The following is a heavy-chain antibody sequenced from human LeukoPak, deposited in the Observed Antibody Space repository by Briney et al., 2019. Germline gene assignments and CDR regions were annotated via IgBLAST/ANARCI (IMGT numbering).Heavy chain of an antibody. J-gene: IGHJ4*02. CDR3: AKDRYGSGSFDY. CDR2: ISYDGSNK. V-gene: IGHV3-30*18. Sequence: GGSLRLSCAASGFTFSSYGMHWVRQAPSKGLEWVAVISYDGSNKYYADSVKGRFTISRDNSKNTLYLQMNSLRAEDTAVYYCAKDRYGSGSFDYWGQGTLVTVSS. CDR1: GFTFSSYG. D-gene: IGHD3-10*01.